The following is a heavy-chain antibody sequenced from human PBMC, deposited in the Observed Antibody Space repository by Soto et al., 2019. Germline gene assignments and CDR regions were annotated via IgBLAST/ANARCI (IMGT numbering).Heavy chain of an antibody. J-gene: IGHJ6*02. CDR2: ISAYSGST. D-gene: IGHD3-10*01. V-gene: IGHV1-18*01. CDR3: ARLWFGERRSNYYYGMDV. Sequence: GASVKVSCKASGYTFTIYGISWVRQAPGQGLEWMGWISAYSGSTNYNPSLKSRVTISVDTSKNQFSLKLSSVTAADTAVYYCARLWFGERRSNYYYGMDVWGQGTTVTVSS. CDR1: GYTFTIYG.